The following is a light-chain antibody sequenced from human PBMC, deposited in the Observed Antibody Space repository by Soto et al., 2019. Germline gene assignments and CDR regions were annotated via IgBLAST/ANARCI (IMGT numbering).Light chain of an antibody. Sequence: DIQMTQSPSSLSASVGDRITITCRASQTVTNYLHWYQQKPGKAPNLLISTASTLHSGVPSRFSGNASATEFTLTISSLQPDDSATYYCRQSYSAPFTFGQGTRLEI. CDR3: RQSYSAPFT. CDR1: QTVTNY. J-gene: IGKJ2*01. CDR2: TAS. V-gene: IGKV1-39*01.